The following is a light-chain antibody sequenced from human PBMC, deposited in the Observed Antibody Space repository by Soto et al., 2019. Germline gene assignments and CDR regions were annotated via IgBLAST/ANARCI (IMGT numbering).Light chain of an antibody. CDR1: HNVRSS. CDR2: GAS. V-gene: IGKV3-15*01. CDR3: QQYNNWPPIT. Sequence: ERVLTQSPDLLSVSPGERATLSCTASHNVRSSLAWYQQKLGQAPRLLIYGASTRATGIPARFSGSGSGTEFTLTISSLQSEDFAVYYCQQYNNWPPITFGQGTRLEIK. J-gene: IGKJ5*01.